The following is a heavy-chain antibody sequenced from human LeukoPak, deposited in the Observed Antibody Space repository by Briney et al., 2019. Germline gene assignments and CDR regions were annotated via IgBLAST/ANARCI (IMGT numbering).Heavy chain of an antibody. J-gene: IGHJ4*02. V-gene: IGHV4-59*01. CDR1: GGSISSDY. CDR2: IYYSGST. D-gene: IGHD6-19*01. CDR3: ARDIRGAVAGTTFFDY. Sequence: SETLSLTCTVSGGSISSDYWTWTRQPPGKGLERIGYIYYSGSTNYNPSLKSRVTISVDTSKNQFSLKLSSVTAADTAVYYCARDIRGAVAGTTFFDYWGQGTLVTVSS.